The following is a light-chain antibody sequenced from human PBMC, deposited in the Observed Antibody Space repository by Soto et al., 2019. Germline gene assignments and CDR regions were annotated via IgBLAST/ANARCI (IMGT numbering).Light chain of an antibody. J-gene: IGKJ2*01. V-gene: IGKV3-20*01. Sequence: EVVLTQSPGTLSLSPGESATLSCRASQSVSNNYFAWYQQKPGQAPRLLIFGSSDRATGIPDRFSGSGSGTDFTLTISRLEPEDFAVYYCHQSGSSPPYTFGRGTKLEIK. CDR3: HQSGSSPPYT. CDR2: GSS. CDR1: QSVSNNY.